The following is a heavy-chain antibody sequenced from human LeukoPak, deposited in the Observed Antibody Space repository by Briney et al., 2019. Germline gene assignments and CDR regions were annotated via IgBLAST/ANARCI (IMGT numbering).Heavy chain of an antibody. CDR1: GFIFSNYG. D-gene: IGHD1-1*01. CDR2: ISYDGSNK. J-gene: IGHJ4*02. Sequence: GSLRLSCAASGFIFSNYGMHWVRQAPGKGLEWVAVISYDGSNKYYADSVKGRFTISRDNSRNMLYLQMDSLRAEDTAVYYSTRDWNDLDYWGQGTLVTVSS. V-gene: IGHV3-30*03. CDR3: TRDWNDLDY.